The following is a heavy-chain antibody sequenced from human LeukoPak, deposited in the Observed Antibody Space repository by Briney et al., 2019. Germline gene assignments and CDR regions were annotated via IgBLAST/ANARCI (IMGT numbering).Heavy chain of an antibody. CDR2: IIPILGIA. CDR3: ARGPWGVVINPHFDY. CDR1: GGTFSSYA. Sequence: ASVKVSSKASGGTFSSYAISWVRQAPGQGLEWMGRIIPILGIANYAQKFQGRVTITAEKSKSTAYMELSSLRSEDTAVYYCARGPWGVVINPHFDYWGQGTLVTVSS. J-gene: IGHJ4*02. D-gene: IGHD3-3*01. V-gene: IGHV1-69*04.